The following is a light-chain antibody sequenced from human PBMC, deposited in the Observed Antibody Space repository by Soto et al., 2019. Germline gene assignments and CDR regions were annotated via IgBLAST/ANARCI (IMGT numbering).Light chain of an antibody. J-gene: IGLJ1*01. Sequence: QSALTQPASVSGSPGQSITISCTGTSSDDGGYNYVSWYQQHPGKAPKFMIYDVSNRPSGVSNRFSGSKSGNTASLTISGLQAEDEADYYCSSYKTNNPRQKVFGTGTKVTDL. CDR2: DVS. CDR1: SSDDGGYNY. V-gene: IGLV2-14*01. CDR3: SSYKTNNPRQKV.